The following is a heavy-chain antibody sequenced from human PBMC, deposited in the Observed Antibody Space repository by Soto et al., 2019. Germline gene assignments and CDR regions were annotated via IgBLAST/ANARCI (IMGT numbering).Heavy chain of an antibody. CDR3: ARTSIFGVVLNAFDI. CDR2: ISYSGST. Sequence: PSETLSLTCTVSGGSFSGGGYYWSWIRQHPGKGLEWMGYISYSGSTKYKPSLQSRITISVETSKNQFSLRLTSVTAADTAIYFRARTSIFGVVLNAFDIWGQGTLVTVS. J-gene: IGHJ3*02. D-gene: IGHD3-3*01. CDR1: GGSFSGGGYY. V-gene: IGHV4-31*03.